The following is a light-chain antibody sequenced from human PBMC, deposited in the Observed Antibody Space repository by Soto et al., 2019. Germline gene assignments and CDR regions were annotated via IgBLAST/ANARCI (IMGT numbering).Light chain of an antibody. CDR2: DVS. Sequence: ALAQPRSVSGSPGQSVAISCTGTDSDFGGYNYVSWYQQHPGKAPKVIISDVSKRPSGVPDRFSGSKSGNTASLTISGLQTEDEADYYCCSYAGSHPVIFGGGTKVTVL. J-gene: IGLJ2*01. CDR1: DSDFGGYNY. CDR3: CSYAGSHPVI. V-gene: IGLV2-11*01.